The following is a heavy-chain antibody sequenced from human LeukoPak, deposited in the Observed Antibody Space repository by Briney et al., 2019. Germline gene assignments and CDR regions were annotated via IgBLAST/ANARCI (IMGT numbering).Heavy chain of an antibody. Sequence: GGSLRLSCAASGFTFSDYYMSWIRQAPGKGLEWVSYISSSGSTIYYADSVKGRFTISRDNAKNLLYLQMNSLRAEDTAVYYCARDLRPDYGGNNNWFDPWGQGTLVTVSS. CDR3: ARDLRPDYGGNNNWFDP. CDR2: ISSSGSTI. CDR1: GFTFSDYY. D-gene: IGHD4-23*01. V-gene: IGHV3-11*01. J-gene: IGHJ5*02.